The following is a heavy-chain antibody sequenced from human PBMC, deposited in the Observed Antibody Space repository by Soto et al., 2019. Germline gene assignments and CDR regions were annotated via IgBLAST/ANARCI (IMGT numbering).Heavy chain of an antibody. CDR1: GGSFSGYY. Sequence: SETLSLTCAVYGGSFSGYYWSWVRQPPGKGLEWIGEINHRGSTNYNPSLKRRVTISVDTSKNQFSLKLSSVTAADTAVYYCARGLPLAAAGPHFDYWGQGTVVTDSP. V-gene: IGHV4-34*01. CDR2: INHRGST. CDR3: ARGLPLAAAGPHFDY. J-gene: IGHJ4*02. D-gene: IGHD6-13*01.